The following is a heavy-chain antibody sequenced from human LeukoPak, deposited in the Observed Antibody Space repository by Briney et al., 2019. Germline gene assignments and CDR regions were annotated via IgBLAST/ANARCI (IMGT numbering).Heavy chain of an antibody. D-gene: IGHD3-16*01. V-gene: IGHV4-61*02. CDR1: GDSITSSAYY. Sequence: SETLSLTCTVSGDSITSSAYYCSWIRQPAGKGLEWIGRIYTIDGTTNYNPSLKSRVTISLDTSKNQFSLKLSSVTAADTAVYFCARDRALGSGKYYFDYWGQGTLVTVSS. J-gene: IGHJ4*02. CDR3: ARDRALGSGKYYFDY. CDR2: IYTIDGTT.